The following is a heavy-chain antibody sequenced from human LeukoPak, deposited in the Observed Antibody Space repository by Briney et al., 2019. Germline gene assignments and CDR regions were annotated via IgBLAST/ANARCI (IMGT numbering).Heavy chain of an antibody. V-gene: IGHV1-2*04. CDR2: INPNSGGT. D-gene: IGHD3-9*01. CDR3: ARGLTDNYYYGMDV. CDR1: GYTFTGYY. Sequence: ASVRVSCKASGYTFTGYYMHWVRQAPGQGLEWMGWINPNSGGTNYVQKFQGWVTMTRDTSISTAYMELSRLRSDDTAVYYCARGLTDNYYYGMDVWGQGTTVTVSS. J-gene: IGHJ6*02.